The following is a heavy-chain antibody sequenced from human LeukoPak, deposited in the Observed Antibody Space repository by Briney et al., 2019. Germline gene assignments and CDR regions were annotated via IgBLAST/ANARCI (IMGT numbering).Heavy chain of an antibody. CDR1: GFTFSSYS. D-gene: IGHD3-3*01. J-gene: IGHJ4*02. Sequence: GGSLRLSCAASGFTFSSYSMNWVRQAPGKGLEWVSSISSSSSYIYYADSVKGRFTISRDNAKNSLYLQMDSLRVDDTAVYYCTRVFGGYDVSDYWGQGTLVTVSS. CDR3: TRVFGGYDVSDY. V-gene: IGHV3-21*04. CDR2: ISSSSSYI.